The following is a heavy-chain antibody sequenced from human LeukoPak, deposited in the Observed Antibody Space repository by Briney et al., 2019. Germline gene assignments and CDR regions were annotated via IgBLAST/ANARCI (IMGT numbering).Heavy chain of an antibody. CDR2: ISWDGGST. D-gene: IGHD3-3*01. Sequence: PGGSLRLSCAACGFTFDDYTMHWVRQAPGKGLEWVSLISWDGGSTYYADSVKGRFTISRDNSKNSLYLQMNSLRTEDTALYYCAKDAKSDFWSGYDYWGQGTLVTVSS. CDR1: GFTFDDYT. CDR3: AKDAKSDFWSGYDY. V-gene: IGHV3-43*01. J-gene: IGHJ4*02.